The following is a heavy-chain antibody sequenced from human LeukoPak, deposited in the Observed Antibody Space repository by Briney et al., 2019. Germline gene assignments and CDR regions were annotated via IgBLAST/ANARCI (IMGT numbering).Heavy chain of an antibody. V-gene: IGHV4-39*01. D-gene: IGHD5-18*01. CDR3: ARQGGLWLRAPFDY. Sequence: PSETLSLTCTVSGGSISTSSYYWGWIRQPPGKGLEWIGSMYYSVSTYYNPSLQSRVTISVDTSKNQFSLRLTSVTAADTAVYYCARQGGLWLRAPFDYWGQGTLVTVSS. CDR1: GGSISTSSYY. J-gene: IGHJ4*02. CDR2: MYYSVST.